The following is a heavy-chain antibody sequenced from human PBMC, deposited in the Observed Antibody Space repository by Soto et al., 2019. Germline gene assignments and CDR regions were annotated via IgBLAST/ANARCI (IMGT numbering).Heavy chain of an antibody. CDR1: GYTFNNYG. V-gene: IGHV1-18*01. D-gene: IGHD6-19*01. J-gene: IGHJ6*02. CDR3: ARITDQYSSRYYQYGMDV. Sequence: ASVKVSCKASGYTFNNYGISWVRQAPGQGLEWMGWISAYNGNTNYAQRVQGRVTMTTDTPTNTAYMELRSLRSDDTAVYYRARITDQYSSRYYQYGMDVWRQGTTVTVSS. CDR2: ISAYNGNT.